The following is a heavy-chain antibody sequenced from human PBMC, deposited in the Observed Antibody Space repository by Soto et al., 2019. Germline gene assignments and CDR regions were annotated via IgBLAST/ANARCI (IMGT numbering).Heavy chain of an antibody. CDR3: ARRFYGSGSPIDPYDYYYGMDV. Sequence: SETLSLTCAVSGGSISSSNWWSWVRQPPGRGLEWIGEIYHSGSTNYNPSLKSRVTISVDKSKNQFSLKLSSVTAADTAVYYCARRFYGSGSPIDPYDYYYGMDVWGQGTTVTVSS. D-gene: IGHD3-10*01. CDR1: GGSISSSNW. CDR2: IYHSGST. J-gene: IGHJ6*02. V-gene: IGHV4-4*02.